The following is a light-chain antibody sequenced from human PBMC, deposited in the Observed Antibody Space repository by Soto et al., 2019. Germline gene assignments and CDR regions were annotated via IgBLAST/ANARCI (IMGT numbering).Light chain of an antibody. CDR2: DAS. V-gene: IGKV3-11*01. J-gene: IGKJ1*01. CDR3: QQRSNWLWT. CDR1: QSVSSY. Sequence: EIVLTQSPATVSLSPGERATLSWRASQSVSSYLAWYQQKPGQAPRLLIYDASNRATGIPARFSGSGSGTDFTLTISSLEPEDFAVYYCQQRSNWLWTFGQGTKVDIK.